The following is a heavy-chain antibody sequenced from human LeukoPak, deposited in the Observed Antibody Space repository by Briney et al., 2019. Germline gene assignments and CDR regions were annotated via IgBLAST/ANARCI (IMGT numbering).Heavy chain of an antibody. CDR3: ASPSPHCSSTSCPNGGFFDY. D-gene: IGHD2-2*01. J-gene: IGHJ4*02. Sequence: SEALSLTCTVSGGSISSSSYYWGWIRQPPGKGLEWIGSIYYSGSTYYNPSLKSRVTISVDTSKNQFSLKLSSVTAADAAVYYCASPSPHCSSTSCPNGGFFDYWGQGTLVTVSS. CDR2: IYYSGST. V-gene: IGHV4-39*01. CDR1: GGSISSSSYY.